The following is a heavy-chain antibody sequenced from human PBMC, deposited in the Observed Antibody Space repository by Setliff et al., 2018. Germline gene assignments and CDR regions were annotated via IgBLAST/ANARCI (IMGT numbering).Heavy chain of an antibody. V-gene: IGHV4-39*01. D-gene: IGHD3-10*01. CDR2: IHYSENT. Sequence: LSLTCTVSGGSITSGRYYWGSIRQPPGQGLEWIASIHYSENTYYNPSLKTRVTISVDTSKNQFSLKLSFVTAADTAVYYCARHKSNGSGSYPSLYMDVWGKGIMVTVSS. CDR3: ARHKSNGSGSYPSLYMDV. J-gene: IGHJ6*03. CDR1: GGSITSGRYY.